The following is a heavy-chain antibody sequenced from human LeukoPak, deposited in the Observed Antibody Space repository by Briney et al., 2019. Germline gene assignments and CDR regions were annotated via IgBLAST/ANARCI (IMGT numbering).Heavy chain of an antibody. CDR2: ISYDGSNK. CDR1: GFTFSSYA. V-gene: IGHV3-30-3*01. CDR3: ASRYRGTAPAFDI. Sequence: GGSLRLSCAASGFTFSSYAMHWVRQAPGKGLEWVAVISYDGSNKYYADSVKGRFTISRDNSKNTLYLQMNSLRAEHTAVYYCASRYRGTAPAFDIWGQGTMVTVSS. J-gene: IGHJ3*02. D-gene: IGHD4-11*01.